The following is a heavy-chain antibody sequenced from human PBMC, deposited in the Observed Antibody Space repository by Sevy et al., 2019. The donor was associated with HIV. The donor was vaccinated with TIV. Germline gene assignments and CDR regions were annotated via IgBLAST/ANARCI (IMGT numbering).Heavy chain of an antibody. CDR3: ARLRGDVVDAPGAKPGCYFDS. D-gene: IGHD3-10*01. Sequence: SETLSLTCSVSGDSINNYYWSWIRQPPGKGLEWIGYTSYSGTTKYSPSLKSRLYISVDTSMHQFSLKVNSVTAADTAVDYCARLRGDVVDAPGAKPGCYFDSWGQGILVTVSS. CDR1: GDSINNYY. J-gene: IGHJ4*02. CDR2: TSYSGTT. V-gene: IGHV4-59*12.